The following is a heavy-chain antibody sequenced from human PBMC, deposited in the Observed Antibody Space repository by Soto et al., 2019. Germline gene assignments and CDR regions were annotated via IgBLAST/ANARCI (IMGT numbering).Heavy chain of an antibody. CDR3: VRADMSLVWFDP. V-gene: IGHV1-18*01. D-gene: IGHD2-15*01. J-gene: IGHJ5*02. Sequence: QVQLVQSGAEGKKPGASVKVSCKASGYTFTSYGISWVRQAPGQGLEWMGWISAYNGNRSYAQKLQGRVTMTTDTSTSTAYMELRSLRSDDTAVYYCVRADMSLVWFDPWGQGTLVTVSS. CDR2: ISAYNGNR. CDR1: GYTFTSYG.